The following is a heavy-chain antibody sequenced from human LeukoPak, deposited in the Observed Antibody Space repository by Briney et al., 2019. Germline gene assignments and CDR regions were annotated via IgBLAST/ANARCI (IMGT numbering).Heavy chain of an antibody. CDR2: INPNSGGT. Sequence: ASVKVSCKASGYTLTGYYMHWLRQAPGQGLEWMGRINPNSGGTNYAQKFQGRVTMTRDTSISTAYIELSRLRSDDTAVYYCASPRLSGYYLDYWGQGTLVTVSS. V-gene: IGHV1-2*06. CDR3: ASPRLSGYYLDY. J-gene: IGHJ4*02. CDR1: GYTLTGYY. D-gene: IGHD3-3*01.